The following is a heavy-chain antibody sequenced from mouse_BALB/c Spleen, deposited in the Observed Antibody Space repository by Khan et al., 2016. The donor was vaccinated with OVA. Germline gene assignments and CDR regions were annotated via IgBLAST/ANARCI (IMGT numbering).Heavy chain of an antibody. CDR3: ARLEDI. CDR1: GFSLPSYG. J-gene: IGHJ2*01. Sequence: VQLQESGPGLVAPSQTLSITCTVSGFSLPSYGVHWVGQPPGKGLEWRGVIWAGGSTNYNSALMSRLSISKDNSKSQVFLKMNSLQTDDTSMYYCARLEDIWGQGTTLTVSS. V-gene: IGHV2-9*02. CDR2: IWAGGST. D-gene: IGHD1-3*01.